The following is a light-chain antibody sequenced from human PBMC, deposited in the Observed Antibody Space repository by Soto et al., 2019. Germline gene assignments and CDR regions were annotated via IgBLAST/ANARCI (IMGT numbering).Light chain of an antibody. CDR2: GAS. V-gene: IGKV3-20*01. CDR3: QQYNTYST. Sequence: IVLPQSQCTLSLSPGERSTLSCGASQSVSSSYLAWYQQKPGQAPRLLIYGASSRATGIPDRFSGSGSGTDFTLTISRLEPDDFATYYCQQYNTYSTFGQGTRLEI. CDR1: QSVSSSY. J-gene: IGKJ5*01.